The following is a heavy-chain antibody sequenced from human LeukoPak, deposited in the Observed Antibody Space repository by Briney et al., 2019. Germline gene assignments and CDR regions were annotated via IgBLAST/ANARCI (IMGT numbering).Heavy chain of an antibody. V-gene: IGHV5-51*01. Sequence: GESLKISCKGSGYSFTNYWIAWVRQMPGKGLEWMGIIYPDDSDTRYSPSFQGQVTISADKSISTAYLQWSSLKASDTAMYYCARPYYHDSSGGSHDAFDIWGQGTMVTVSS. CDR1: GYSFTNYW. J-gene: IGHJ3*02. CDR3: ARPYYHDSSGGSHDAFDI. CDR2: IYPDDSDT. D-gene: IGHD3-22*01.